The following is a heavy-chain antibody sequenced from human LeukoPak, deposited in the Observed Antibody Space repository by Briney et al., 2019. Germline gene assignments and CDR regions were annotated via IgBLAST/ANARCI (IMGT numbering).Heavy chain of an antibody. CDR2: IKSDGITI. D-gene: IGHD6-13*01. CDR1: GFTFSNYM. CDR3: ARVSESSWNSLDY. Sequence: PGGSLRLSCAASGFTFSNYMMHWVRQAPGKGLVWVSRIKSDGITITYADSVKGRFAISRDNAKNTLYLQMNSLRAEDTAVYYCARVSESSWNSLDYWGQGTLVTVPS. J-gene: IGHJ4*02. V-gene: IGHV3-74*01.